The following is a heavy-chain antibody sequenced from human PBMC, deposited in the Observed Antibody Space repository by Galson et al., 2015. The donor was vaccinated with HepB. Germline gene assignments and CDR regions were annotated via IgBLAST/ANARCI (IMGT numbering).Heavy chain of an antibody. CDR2: IYYGGST. CDR1: GGSISSNNYY. J-gene: IGHJ6*03. D-gene: IGHD2-2*01. Sequence: ETLSLTCTVSGGSISSNNYYWGWIRQPPGKGLEWIGNIYYGGSTYYNPSLKSRVTISVDTSKNQFSLKLSSVTAADTAVYYCARVDCSSTSTYYYYYYMDVWGKGTTVTVSS. V-gene: IGHV4-39*07. CDR3: ARVDCSSTSTYYYYYYMDV.